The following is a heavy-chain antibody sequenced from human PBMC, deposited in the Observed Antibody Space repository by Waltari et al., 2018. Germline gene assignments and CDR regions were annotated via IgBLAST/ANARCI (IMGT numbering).Heavy chain of an antibody. Sequence: QVQLVESGGGVVQPGGSLRLSCAASGFTFSSYGMHWVRQAPGKGLEWVAFIRYDGSNKYYADSVKGRFTISRDNSKNTLYLQMNSLRAEDTAVYYCAKARRDGYNFDYWGQGTLVTVSS. V-gene: IGHV3-30*02. CDR3: AKARRDGYNFDY. J-gene: IGHJ4*02. CDR1: GFTFSSYG. D-gene: IGHD5-12*01. CDR2: IRYDGSNK.